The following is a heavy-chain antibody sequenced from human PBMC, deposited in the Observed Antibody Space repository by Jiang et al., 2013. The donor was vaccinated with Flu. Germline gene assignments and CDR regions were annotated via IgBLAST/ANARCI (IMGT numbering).Heavy chain of an antibody. CDR2: ISYDGSVQ. CDR3: AKEGGEDNTNIAARAHFDY. V-gene: IGHV3-30*18. D-gene: IGHD6-13*01. J-gene: IGHJ4*02. Sequence: QLVESGGGVVQPGRSLRLSCAASGFTFSNYGMHWVRQAPGKGLEFVAVISYDGSVQYYSDSVKGRFTISRDNSKNTLSLLMNSLRAEDTAVYYCAKEGGEDNTNIAARAHFDYWGQGTLVTVSS. CDR1: GFTFSNYG.